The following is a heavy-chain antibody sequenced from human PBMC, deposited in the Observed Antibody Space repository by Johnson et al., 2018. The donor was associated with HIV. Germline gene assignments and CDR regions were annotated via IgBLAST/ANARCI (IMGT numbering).Heavy chain of an antibody. CDR3: AKDLQSGATTHAFDI. CDR2: IRWNSGSI. J-gene: IGHJ3*02. CDR1: GFTFDEYA. V-gene: IGHV3-9*01. Sequence: VQLVESGGGLVQPGRSLRLSCAASGFTFDEYAMHWVRQATGKGLAWVSGIRWNSGSIGYADSVKGPFTISRDNAKNSLYPQMNSLRAEDTALYYCAKDLQSGATTHAFDIWGQGTMVTVSS. D-gene: IGHD5-12*01.